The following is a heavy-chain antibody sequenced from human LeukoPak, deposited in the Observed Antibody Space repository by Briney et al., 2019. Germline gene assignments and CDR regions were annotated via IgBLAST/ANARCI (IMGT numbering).Heavy chain of an antibody. J-gene: IGHJ5*02. V-gene: IGHV3-48*03. Sequence: GGSLRLSCAASGFTFSSYEMNWVRQAPGKGLEWVSYISSSGSTIYYADSVKGRFTISRDNAKNSLYLQMNSLRAEDTAVYYCARAHRRLGLAAAGRVGFDPWGQGTLVTVSS. CDR2: ISSSGSTI. CDR3: ARAHRRLGLAAAGRVGFDP. D-gene: IGHD6-13*01. CDR1: GFTFSSYE.